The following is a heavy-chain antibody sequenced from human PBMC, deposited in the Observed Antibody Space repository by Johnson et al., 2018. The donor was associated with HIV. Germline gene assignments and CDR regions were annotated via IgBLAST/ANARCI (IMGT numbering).Heavy chain of an antibody. CDR1: GFTFSSYA. Sequence: VQLVESGGGVVRPGGSLRLSCVASGFTFSSYAMSWVRQAPGKGLEWVSAISGSGGSTYYADSVKGRFTISRDNSKNTLYMQMNSLRAEDTAVYYCAKAVTGEGAFDIWGQGTMVTVSS. CDR2: ISGSGGST. V-gene: IGHV3-23*04. D-gene: IGHD7-27*01. J-gene: IGHJ3*02. CDR3: AKAVTGEGAFDI.